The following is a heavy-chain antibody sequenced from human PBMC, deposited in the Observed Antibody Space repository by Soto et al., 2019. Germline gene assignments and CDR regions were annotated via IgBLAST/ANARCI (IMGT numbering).Heavy chain of an antibody. V-gene: IGHV3-11*06. Sequence: RGGSLRLSCAASGFTFSDYYMSWIRQAPGKGLEWVSYISSSSSYTNYADSVKGRFTISRDNAKNSLYLQMNSLRAEDTAVYYCASHGVNYWFDPWGQGTLVTVSS. D-gene: IGHD3-10*01. CDR2: ISSSSSYT. J-gene: IGHJ5*02. CDR1: GFTFSDYY. CDR3: ASHGVNYWFDP.